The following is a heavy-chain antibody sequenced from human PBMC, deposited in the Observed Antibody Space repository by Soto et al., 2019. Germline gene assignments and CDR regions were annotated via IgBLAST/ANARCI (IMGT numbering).Heavy chain of an antibody. D-gene: IGHD3-22*01. CDR3: ARDPTATYYYDSSGYLDY. J-gene: IGHJ4*02. CDR1: GYTFTSYY. CDR2: INPSGGST. Sequence: ASVKVSCNASGYTFTSYYMHWVRQAPGQGLEWMGIINPSGGSTSYAQKFQGRVTMTRDTSTSTVYMELSSLRSEDTAVYYCARDPTATYYYDSSGYLDYWGQGTLVTVSS. V-gene: IGHV1-46*01.